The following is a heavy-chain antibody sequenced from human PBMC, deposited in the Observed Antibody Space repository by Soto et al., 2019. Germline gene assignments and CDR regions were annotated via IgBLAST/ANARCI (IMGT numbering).Heavy chain of an antibody. CDR3: ARVPLVASAAASRGWFDP. J-gene: IGHJ5*02. Sequence: EMQLVESGGDLVQPGGSLRLSCAASGFSFSDHYMDWVRQAPGKGLEWVGRIRNKANSYATEYAASVKGRFTISRDDSKNPLYLQMNSLKTEDTAVYNCARVPLVASAAASRGWFDPWGQGTVVTVSS. D-gene: IGHD2-15*01. V-gene: IGHV3-72*01. CDR2: IRNKANSYAT. CDR1: GFSFSDHY.